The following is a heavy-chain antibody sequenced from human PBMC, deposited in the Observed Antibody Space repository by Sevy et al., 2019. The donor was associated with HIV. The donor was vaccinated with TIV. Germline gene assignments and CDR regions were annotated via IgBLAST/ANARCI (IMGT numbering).Heavy chain of an antibody. J-gene: IGHJ4*02. CDR1: GFTFNTHA. D-gene: IGHD4-4*01. CDR3: TRDWGYAPNYVPGHY. CDR2: ISYAGSAT. Sequence: GGSLRLSCAASGFTFNTHAMHWVRQAPGKGLEWVAVISYAGSATYYTDSVKGRFTISRDKSKNKLYLEMTSLRVEDTAVYYCTRDWGYAPNYVPGHYWGQGTPVTVSS. V-gene: IGHV3-30*04.